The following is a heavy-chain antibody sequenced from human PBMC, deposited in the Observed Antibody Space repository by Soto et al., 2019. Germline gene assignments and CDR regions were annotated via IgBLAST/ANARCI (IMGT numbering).Heavy chain of an antibody. J-gene: IGHJ4*02. D-gene: IGHD1-26*01. CDR3: AKELYSGSYSSYYFHR. V-gene: IGHV3-30*18. CDR1: GFTFKSFA. Sequence: GRSLRLSCAASGFTFKSFAMHWVRPAPGKGLEWVAFISDDGSNQYFADSVTGRCTISRDNSENTVSLQIDSLRPGDTAVYYCAKELYSGSYSSYYFHRWGQGSLVTVSS. CDR2: ISDDGSNQ.